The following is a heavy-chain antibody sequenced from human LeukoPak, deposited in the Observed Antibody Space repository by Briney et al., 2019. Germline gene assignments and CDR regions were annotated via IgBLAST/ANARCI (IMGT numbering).Heavy chain of an antibody. CDR3: GKGPGYSVYDNLPHH. D-gene: IGHD5/OR15-5a*01. V-gene: IGHV3-30*18. J-gene: IGHJ5*02. CDR1: GFRFSSYG. CDR2: ISDDGIKI. Sequence: GGSLRLSCAASGFRFSSYGMHWVRQAPGKGLEWVAVISDDGIKIYYGDSVKGRFTISRDNSKYTLNLQMDSLRADDTAVYYCGKGPGYSVYDNLPHHWGQGTLVTVSS.